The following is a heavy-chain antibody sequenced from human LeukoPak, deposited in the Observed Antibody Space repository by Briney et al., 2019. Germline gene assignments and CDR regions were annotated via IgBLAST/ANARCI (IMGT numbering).Heavy chain of an antibody. V-gene: IGHV3-23*01. D-gene: IGHD3-9*01. J-gene: IGHJ4*02. CDR2: ISGSGGST. Sequence: GGSLRLSCAASGFTFSSYGMSWVRQAPGKGLEWVSAISGSGGSTYYADSVKGRFTISRDNSKNTLYLQMNSLRAEGTAVYYCAKDTTGYYSTDYWGQGTLVTVSS. CDR1: GFTFSSYG. CDR3: AKDTTGYYSTDY.